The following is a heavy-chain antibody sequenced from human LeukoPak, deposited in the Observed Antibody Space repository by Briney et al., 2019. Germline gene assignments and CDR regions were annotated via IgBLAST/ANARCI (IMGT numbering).Heavy chain of an antibody. CDR2: INHSGST. J-gene: IGHJ5*02. D-gene: IGHD3-10*01. CDR1: GGSFSGYN. CDR3: ARVAVLLWFGELLRGPNWFDP. Sequence: SESLSLTCAVYGGSFSGYNWSWIRRPPGKGLEWIGEINHSGSTNYNPSLKSRVAISVDTSKNQFSLKLSSVTAADTAVYYCARVAVLLWFGELLRGPNWFDPWGQGTLVTVS. V-gene: IGHV4-34*01.